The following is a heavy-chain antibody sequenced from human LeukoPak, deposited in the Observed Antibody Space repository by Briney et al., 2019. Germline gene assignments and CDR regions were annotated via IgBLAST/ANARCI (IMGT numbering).Heavy chain of an antibody. CDR1: GFTFSSYA. CDR3: AKIELELRGGFDY. J-gene: IGHJ4*02. CDR2: ISGSGGST. D-gene: IGHD1-7*01. V-gene: IGHV3-23*01. Sequence: GGSLRLSCAASGFTFSSYAMSWVRQAPGKGLEWVSAISGSGGSTYYADSVKGRFTISRDNSKNTLYLQMNSLRAEDTAVHYCAKIELELRGGFDYWGQGTLVTVSS.